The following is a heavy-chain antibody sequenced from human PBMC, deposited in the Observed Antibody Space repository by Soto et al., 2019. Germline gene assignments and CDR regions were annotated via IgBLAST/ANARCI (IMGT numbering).Heavy chain of an antibody. Sequence: QVQLVQSGAEVKKPGASVKVSCKASGYTFTSYGISWVRQAPGQGLEWMGWISAYNGNTNYAQKLQGRVTMTTDTATSTAYMELRSLRSDDTAVGGGGGGGGGCTNGVCSFYGMAVWGQGTTVTVSS. V-gene: IGHV1-18*01. J-gene: IGHJ6*02. CDR3: GGGGGGCTNGVCSFYGMAV. CDR2: ISAYNGNT. CDR1: GYTFTSYG. D-gene: IGHD2-8*01.